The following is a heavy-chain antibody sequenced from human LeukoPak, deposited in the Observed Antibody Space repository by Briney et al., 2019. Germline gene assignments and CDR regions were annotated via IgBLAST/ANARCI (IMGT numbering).Heavy chain of an antibody. CDR2: IYYSGST. CDR1: GGSISSYY. CDR3: ARRGYNYGYYYYGMDV. V-gene: IGHV4-59*01. D-gene: IGHD5-18*01. J-gene: IGHJ6*02. Sequence: SETLSLTCTVSGGSISSYYWSWIRQPPGKGLEWIGYIYYSGSTNYNPSLKSRVTISVDTSKNQFSLKLSSVTAADTAVYYCARRGYNYGYYYYGMDVWGQGTTVTVSS.